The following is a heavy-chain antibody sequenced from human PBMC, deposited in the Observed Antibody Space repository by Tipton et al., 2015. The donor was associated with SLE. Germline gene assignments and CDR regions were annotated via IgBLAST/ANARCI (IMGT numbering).Heavy chain of an antibody. D-gene: IGHD1-26*01. J-gene: IGHJ3*02. CDR3: ARLYGSGSYSDAFDI. Sequence: TLSLTCTVSGGSISSSSYYWSWFRQPPGKGLEWIGYIYYSGSTNYNPSLKSRVTISVDTSKNQFSLKLSSVTAADTAVYYCARLYGSGSYSDAFDIWGQGTMVTVSS. V-gene: IGHV4-61*05. CDR1: GGSISSSSYY. CDR2: IYYSGST.